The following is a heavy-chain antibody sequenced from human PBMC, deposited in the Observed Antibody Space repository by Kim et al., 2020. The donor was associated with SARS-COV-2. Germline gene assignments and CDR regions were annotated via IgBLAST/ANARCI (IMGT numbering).Heavy chain of an antibody. J-gene: IGHJ4*02. CDR2: S. Sequence: SDYAASVNSRITINSDTSKNQFSLQLNSVTPEDTAVYYCARYSSGWYIDYWGQGTLVTVS. V-gene: IGHV6-1*01. CDR3: ARYSSGWYIDY. D-gene: IGHD6-19*01.